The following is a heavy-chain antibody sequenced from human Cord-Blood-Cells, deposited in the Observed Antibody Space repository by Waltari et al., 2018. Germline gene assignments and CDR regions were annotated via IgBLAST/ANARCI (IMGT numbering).Heavy chain of an antibody. CDR2: IRSSSSYI. D-gene: IGHD3-9*01. Sequence: EVQLVESGGGLVKPGGSLRLSCAASGFTFSSYTMNWVRQAPGTGLEWVPSIRSSSSYIYYAASGKGRFTIARDNAKNSLYLQMNSRRAEDTAVYYCARDWDYDILTGYYNWFDPWGQGTLVTVSS. CDR1: GFTFSSYT. V-gene: IGHV3-21*01. CDR3: ARDWDYDILTGYYNWFDP. J-gene: IGHJ5*02.